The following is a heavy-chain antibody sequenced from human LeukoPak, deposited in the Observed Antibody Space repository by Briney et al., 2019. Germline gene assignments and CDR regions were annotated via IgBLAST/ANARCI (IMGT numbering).Heavy chain of an antibody. CDR2: IIPIFGTA. CDR3: ARSIVVVTALDAFDI. V-gene: IGHV1-69*05. CDR1: GCSFNSYA. Sequence: VASVKVSCKASGCSFNSYAISWVRQAPGQGLEWMGRIIPIFGTANYAQKFQGRVTITTDESTSTAYMELSSLRSEDTAVYYCARSIVVVTALDAFDIWGQGTMVTVSS. J-gene: IGHJ3*02. D-gene: IGHD2-21*02.